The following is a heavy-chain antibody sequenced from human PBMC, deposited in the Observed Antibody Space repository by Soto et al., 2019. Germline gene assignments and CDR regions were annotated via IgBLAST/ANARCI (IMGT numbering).Heavy chain of an antibody. CDR3: ARGNDFWSRYYYGMDV. CDR1: GDSISSRSYY. V-gene: IGHV4-61*05. D-gene: IGHD3-3*01. CDR2: IYYSGST. J-gene: IGHJ6*02. Sequence: SETLSLTCTVSGDSISSRSYYWGWLRQPPGKGLEWIGYIYYSGSTHYNPSLKSRVTISVDTSKNQFSLKLSSVTAADTAVYYCARGNDFWSRYYYGMDVWGQGTTVTVSS.